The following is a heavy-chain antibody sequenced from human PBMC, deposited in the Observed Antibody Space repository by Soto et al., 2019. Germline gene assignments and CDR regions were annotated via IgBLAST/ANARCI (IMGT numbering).Heavy chain of an antibody. J-gene: IGHJ6*02. CDR1: GFTFSSYG. Sequence: GGSLRLSCAASGFTFSSYGMHWVRQAPGKGLEWVAVISYDGSNKYYADSVKGRFTISRDNSKNTLYLQMNSLRAEDTAVYYCAKDLIAVAGNGDYYYGMDVWGQGTTVTVSS. CDR3: AKDLIAVAGNGDYYYGMDV. V-gene: IGHV3-30*18. CDR2: ISYDGSNK. D-gene: IGHD6-19*01.